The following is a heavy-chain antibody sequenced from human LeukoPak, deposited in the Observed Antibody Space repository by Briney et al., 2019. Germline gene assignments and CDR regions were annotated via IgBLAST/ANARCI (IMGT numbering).Heavy chain of an antibody. J-gene: IGHJ4*02. CDR1: GYTFTTYD. CDR3: ARGEGAAAGLSQV. V-gene: IGHV1-8*01. D-gene: IGHD6-13*01. Sequence: VASVSVSCTASGYTFTTYDINRVGQAAGQGLEWMGWMNPNSCNTGYAQKFQGRVTMTRNTSISTAYMELSSLRSEDTAVYYCARGEGAAAGLSQVWGQGTLVTVSS. CDR2: MNPNSCNT.